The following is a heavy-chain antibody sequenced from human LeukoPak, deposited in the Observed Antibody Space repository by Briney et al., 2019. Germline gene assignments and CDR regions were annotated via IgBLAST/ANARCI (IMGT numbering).Heavy chain of an antibody. J-gene: IGHJ3*02. V-gene: IGHV3-23*01. CDR1: GFTFSSYA. CDR3: AKHFYGSGSYYWAFDI. D-gene: IGHD3-10*01. Sequence: GGSLRLSFAASGFTFSSYAMSWVRQAPGKGLEWVSAISGSGGSTYYADSVRGRFTISRDNSKNTLYLQMNSLRAEDTAVYYCAKHFYGSGSYYWAFDIWGQGTMVTVSS. CDR2: ISGSGGST.